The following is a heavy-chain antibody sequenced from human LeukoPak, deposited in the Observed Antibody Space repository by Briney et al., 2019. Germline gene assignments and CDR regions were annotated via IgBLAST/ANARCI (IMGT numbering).Heavy chain of an antibody. CDR2: VHYSGST. D-gene: IGHD3-9*01. Sequence: SETLSLTCTVSGVSIFSSYWNWVRRPPGKGLEWIGYVHYSGSTNYNPSLKSRVTISVDTSKSQFSLKLSSATAADTAVYYCATGRPIRYFDHWGQGTLLTVSS. CDR3: ATGRPIRYFDH. V-gene: IGHV4-59*08. CDR1: GVSIFSSY. J-gene: IGHJ4*02.